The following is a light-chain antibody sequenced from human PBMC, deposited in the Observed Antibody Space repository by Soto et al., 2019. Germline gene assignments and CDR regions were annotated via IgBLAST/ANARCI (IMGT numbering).Light chain of an antibody. CDR2: GAS. CDR1: RSIINW. CDR3: QQSYRTPT. V-gene: IGKV1-39*01. Sequence: DIQLTQSPSTLSASVGDRVTITCRASRSIINWLAWYQQKSGKGPKLLIYGASTLQSGVPSRFSGSGSGTDYTLTISSLQPEDFATYYCQQSYRTPTFGQGTRLEI. J-gene: IGKJ5*01.